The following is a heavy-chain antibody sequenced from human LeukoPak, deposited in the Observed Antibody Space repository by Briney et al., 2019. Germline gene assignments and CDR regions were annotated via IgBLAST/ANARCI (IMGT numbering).Heavy chain of an antibody. V-gene: IGHV4-61*02. D-gene: IGHD2-21*02. CDR3: ARALYQGDFNYYYYYMDV. J-gene: IGHJ6*03. Sequence: SETLSLTCTVSGYSISSGYYWSWIRQPAGKGLEWIGRIYTSGSTNYNPSLKSRVTISVDTSKNQFSLKLSSVTAADTAVYYCARALYQGDFNYYYYYMDVWGKGTTVTVSS. CDR1: GYSISSGYY. CDR2: IYTSGST.